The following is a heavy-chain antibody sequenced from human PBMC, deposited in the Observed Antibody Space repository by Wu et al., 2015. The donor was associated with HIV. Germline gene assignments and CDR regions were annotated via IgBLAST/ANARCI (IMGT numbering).Heavy chain of an antibody. D-gene: IGHD5-12*01. CDR1: GGTFSSDA. Sequence: QVQLVQSGAEVKEPGSSVKVSCKASGGTFSSDAVSWVRQAPGQGLEWMGKIIPVFGTTKYAQKFQGRVTITADESTRTAFMELSNLRSDDTAVYYCARPYSGYAYDVLDIWGQGTVVFVSS. CDR3: ARPYSGYAYDVLDI. V-gene: IGHV1-69*13. CDR2: IIPVFGTT. J-gene: IGHJ3*02.